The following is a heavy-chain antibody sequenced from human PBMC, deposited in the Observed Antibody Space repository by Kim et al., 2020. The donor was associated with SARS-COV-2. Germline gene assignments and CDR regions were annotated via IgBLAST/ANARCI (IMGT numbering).Heavy chain of an antibody. J-gene: IGHJ4*02. Sequence: SETLSLTCAVYGGSFSGYYWSWIRQPPGKGLEWIGEINHSGSTNYNPSLKSRVTISVDTSKNQFSLKLSSVTAADTAVYYCARNRGYRGIGGTDYGENERDYWGQGTLVTVSS. CDR1: GGSFSGYY. CDR2: INHSGST. CDR3: ARNRGYRGIGGTDYGENERDY. D-gene: IGHD4-17*01. V-gene: IGHV4-34*01.